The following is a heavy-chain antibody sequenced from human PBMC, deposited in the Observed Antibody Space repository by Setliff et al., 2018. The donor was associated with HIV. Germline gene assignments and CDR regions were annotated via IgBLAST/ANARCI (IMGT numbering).Heavy chain of an antibody. J-gene: IGHJ4*02. CDR1: GFTLSDYN. CDR2: IEKDGSEK. V-gene: IGHV3-7*03. D-gene: IGHD6-6*01. CDR3: ARGNYSSSSG. Sequence: GRSLRLSCAASGFTLSDYNMNWVRQAPGKGLEWVANIEKDGSEKYYVDSVKGRFTISRDNAKNSLYLQMNSLRAEDTAVYYCARGNYSSSSGWGQGALVTVSS.